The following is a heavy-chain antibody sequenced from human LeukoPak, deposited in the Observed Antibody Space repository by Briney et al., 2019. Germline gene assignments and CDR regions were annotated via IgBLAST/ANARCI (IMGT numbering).Heavy chain of an antibody. CDR1: GGSFSGYY. V-gene: IGHV4-34*01. CDR3: ARDIYGSSWTAPYS. Sequence: SETLSLTCAVYGGSFSGYYWSWIRQPPGKGLEWIGEINHSGSTNYNPSLKSRVTISVDTSKNQFSLKLTSVTAADTAVYYCARDIYGSSWTAPYSWGQGTLVTVSS. D-gene: IGHD6-13*01. CDR2: INHSGST. J-gene: IGHJ4*02.